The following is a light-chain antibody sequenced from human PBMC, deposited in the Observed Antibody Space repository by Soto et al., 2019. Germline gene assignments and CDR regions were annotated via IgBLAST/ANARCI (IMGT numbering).Light chain of an antibody. Sequence: QSVLTQPASVSGSPGQSITISCTGTSSDVGGYNYVSWYQQHPGKAPKLMIYDVSNRPSGVSNRFSGSKSGNTASLTISGLQADDEADYYCNSYTSSSTGGVFGGGTKLTVL. J-gene: IGLJ2*01. CDR3: NSYTSSSTGGV. CDR1: SSDVGGYNY. CDR2: DVS. V-gene: IGLV2-14*01.